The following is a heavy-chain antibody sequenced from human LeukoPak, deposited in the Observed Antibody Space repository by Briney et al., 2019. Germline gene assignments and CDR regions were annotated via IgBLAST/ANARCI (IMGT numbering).Heavy chain of an antibody. V-gene: IGHV3-9*03. CDR2: ISWNSGSI. CDR3: AKDMSSNGALDY. D-gene: IGHD4-11*01. CDR1: GFTFDDYA. Sequence: QSGRSLRLSCAASGFTFDDYAMHWVRQAPGKGLEWVSGISWNSGSIGYADSVKGRFTISRDNAKNSLYLQMNSLRAEDMALYYCAKDMSSNGALDYWGQGTLVTVSS. J-gene: IGHJ4*02.